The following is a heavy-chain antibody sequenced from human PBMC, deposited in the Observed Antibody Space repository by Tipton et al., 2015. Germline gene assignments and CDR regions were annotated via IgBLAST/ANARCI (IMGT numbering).Heavy chain of an antibody. J-gene: IGHJ4*02. Sequence: TLSLTCTVSGDSISSSSYYWGWIRQPPGKGLEWIGNIYYSGSPYYSPSLESRVTISEDTSKNQFSLKLNSVTAADAAMYYCASRDWLLHHFDYWGQGTLVTVSS. V-gene: IGHV4-39*01. CDR2: IYYSGSP. D-gene: IGHD6-19*01. CDR1: GDSISSSSYY. CDR3: ASRDWLLHHFDY.